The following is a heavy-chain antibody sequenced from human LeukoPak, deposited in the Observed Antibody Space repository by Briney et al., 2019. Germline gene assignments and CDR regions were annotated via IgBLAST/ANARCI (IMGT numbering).Heavy chain of an antibody. CDR2: IGGGGEST. CDR1: GFTFGSYA. CDR3: AKVLSGSQDY. V-gene: IGHV3-23*01. J-gene: IGHJ4*02. D-gene: IGHD1-26*01. Sequence: PGGSLRLSCAASGFTFGSYAMSWVRQAPGKGLEWVSTIGGGGESTYYADSAKGRFTNSRDNSKNTVYLQMNSLRAEDTAVYCCAKVLSGSQDYWGQGTLVTVFS.